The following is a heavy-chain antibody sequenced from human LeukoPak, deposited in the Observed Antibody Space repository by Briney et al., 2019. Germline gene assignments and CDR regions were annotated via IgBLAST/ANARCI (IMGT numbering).Heavy chain of an antibody. CDR3: ARDRGGRSGLDD. CDR2: IKGDGGEI. CDR1: GITFSRSW. J-gene: IGHJ4*02. D-gene: IGHD2-15*01. Sequence: PGGSLRLSCAASGITFSRSWMSWVRQAPGKGLEWVASIKGDGGEIFYVDSVKGRFTISRDNAENFLYLQMNSLRAEDTAVYYCARDRGGRSGLDDWGQGTLVIVSS. V-gene: IGHV3-7*04.